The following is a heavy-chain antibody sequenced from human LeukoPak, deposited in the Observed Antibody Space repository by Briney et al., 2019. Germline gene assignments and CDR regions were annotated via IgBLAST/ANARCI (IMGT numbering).Heavy chain of an antibody. CDR1: GGSISSYH. V-gene: IGHV4-59*01. J-gene: IGHJ3*02. CDR2: IYYSGST. CDR3: AREGITGTTVHAFDI. Sequence: SSETLSLTCTVSGGSISSYHWSWIRQPPGKGLEWIGYIYYSGSTNYNPSLKSRVTISVDTSKNQFSLKLSSVTAADTAVYYCAREGITGTTVHAFDIWGQGTMVTVSS. D-gene: IGHD1-7*01.